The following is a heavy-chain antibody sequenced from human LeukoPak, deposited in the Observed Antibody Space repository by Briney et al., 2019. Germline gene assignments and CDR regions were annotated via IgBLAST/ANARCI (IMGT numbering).Heavy chain of an antibody. Sequence: PGGSLRLSCAASGFTFTSFGMSWVRQAPGKGLEWVSAISVSGGSIYYADSVKGRFTISRDNSKNTLYLQMNSLRAEDTAVYYCAKSLYIHWGDYWGQGTLVTVSS. D-gene: IGHD7-27*01. CDR2: ISVSGGSI. J-gene: IGHJ4*02. V-gene: IGHV3-23*01. CDR3: AKSLYIHWGDY. CDR1: GFTFTSFG.